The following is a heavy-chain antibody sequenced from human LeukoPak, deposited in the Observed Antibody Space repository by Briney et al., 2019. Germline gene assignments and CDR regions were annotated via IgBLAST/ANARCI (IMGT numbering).Heavy chain of an antibody. CDR1: GFTFSSYA. J-gene: IGHJ3*02. Sequence: GGSLRLSCAASGFTFSSYAMHWVRQAPGKGLEYVSAISSNGGSTYYANSVKGRFTISRDNSKNTLYLQMNSLRAEDTAVYYCARAVRLGAFDIWGQGTMVTVSS. CDR2: ISSNGGST. D-gene: IGHD4-17*01. V-gene: IGHV3-64*01. CDR3: ARAVRLGAFDI.